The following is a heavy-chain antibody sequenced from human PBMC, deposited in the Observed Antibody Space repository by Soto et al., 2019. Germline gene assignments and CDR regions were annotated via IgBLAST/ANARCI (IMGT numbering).Heavy chain of an antibody. Sequence: GGSLRLSCVASGFQFDDFAMHWVRQTPGKGLQRVAGIASSAGKVAYGDSVKGRLIITRDNAKNSLFLQMNSLTTDDTAIYYCAKVVREYSDGPFDYWG. V-gene: IGHV3-9*01. CDR3: AKVVREYSDGPFDY. J-gene: IGHJ4*01. CDR2: IASSAGKV. D-gene: IGHD5-18*01. CDR1: GFQFDDFA.